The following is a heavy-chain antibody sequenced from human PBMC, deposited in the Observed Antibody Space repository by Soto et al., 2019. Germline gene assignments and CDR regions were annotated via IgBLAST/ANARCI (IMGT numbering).Heavy chain of an antibody. Sequence: EVQLLESGGGLVQPGGSLRLSCAASGFTFSSYAMSWVRQAPGKGLEWVSGISGSGGSTYYADSVKGRFTISRDNSKNMLYLQMNSLRAADTAVYYCAKHYDSSGYCSRFDPWGQGTLVTVSS. CDR1: GFTFSSYA. D-gene: IGHD3-22*01. CDR3: AKHYDSSGYCSRFDP. J-gene: IGHJ5*02. V-gene: IGHV3-23*01. CDR2: ISGSGGST.